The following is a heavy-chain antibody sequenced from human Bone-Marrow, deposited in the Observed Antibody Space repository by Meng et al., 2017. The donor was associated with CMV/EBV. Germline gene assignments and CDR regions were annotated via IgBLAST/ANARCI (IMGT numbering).Heavy chain of an antibody. CDR2: INHSGST. V-gene: IGHV4-34*01. J-gene: IGHJ3*02. CDR1: GGFFSGYY. CDR3: ARAPCSSTSCYRGVDAFDI. D-gene: IGHD2-2*01. Sequence: SETLSLTCAVYGGFFSGYYWSWIRQPPGKGLEWIGEINHSGSTNYNPSLKSRVTISVDTSKNQFSLKLSSVTAADTAVYYCARAPCSSTSCYRGVDAFDIWGQGTMVTVSS.